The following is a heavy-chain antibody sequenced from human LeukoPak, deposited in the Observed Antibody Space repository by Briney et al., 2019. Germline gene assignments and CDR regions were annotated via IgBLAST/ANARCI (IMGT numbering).Heavy chain of an antibody. CDR1: GFNFRSSA. V-gene: IGHV3-23*01. Sequence: PGGSLRLSCAASGFNFRSSAMAWVRLTPGKGLECVSSISGSGETIHNADSVKGRFVISRDNSKNTLTLLMNSLGAEDTAVYYCTKVVVSGSGDYFASWGQGTLVTVSS. D-gene: IGHD6-19*01. CDR3: TKVVVSGSGDYFAS. CDR2: ISGSGETI. J-gene: IGHJ4*02.